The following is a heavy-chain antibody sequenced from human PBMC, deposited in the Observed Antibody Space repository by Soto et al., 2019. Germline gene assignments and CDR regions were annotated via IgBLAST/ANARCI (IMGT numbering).Heavy chain of an antibody. CDR1: GGSISSSSYY. CDR2: IYYSGST. D-gene: IGHD6-25*01. Sequence: QLQLQESGPGLVKPSETLSLTCTVSGGSISSSSYYWGWIRQPPGKGLEWIGSIYYSGSTYYNPSLKSRVTISVDTSKNQFSLKLSSVTAADTAVYYCARHAGGGYRTGFDYWGQGTLVTVSS. J-gene: IGHJ4*02. V-gene: IGHV4-39*01. CDR3: ARHAGGGYRTGFDY.